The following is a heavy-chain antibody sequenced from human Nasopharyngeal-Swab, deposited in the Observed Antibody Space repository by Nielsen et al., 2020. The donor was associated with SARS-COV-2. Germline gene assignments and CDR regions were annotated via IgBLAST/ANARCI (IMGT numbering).Heavy chain of an antibody. CDR3: AKAPYLRGLDV. Sequence: GESLKISCAASGFTFDDYGMNWVRQAPGKGLEWVSGINWNGGSTSYAASVKGRFTISRDNSKNTLYLQTNSLRVEDTAVYYCAKAPYLRGLDVWGQGTTVTVSS. V-gene: IGHV3-20*04. CDR1: GFTFDDYG. CDR2: INWNGGST. J-gene: IGHJ6*02. D-gene: IGHD2-21*01.